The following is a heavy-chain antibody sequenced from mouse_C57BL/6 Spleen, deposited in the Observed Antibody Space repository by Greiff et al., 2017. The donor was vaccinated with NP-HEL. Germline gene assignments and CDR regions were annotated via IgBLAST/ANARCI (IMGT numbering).Heavy chain of an antibody. Sequence: EVQGVESGEGLVKPGGSLKLSCAASGFTFSSYAMSWVRQTPEKRLEWVAYISSGGDYIYYVDTVKGRFTISRDNARNTLYLQMSSLKSEDTAMYYCTRALSTTEFAYWGQGTLVTVSA. J-gene: IGHJ3*01. D-gene: IGHD1-2*01. CDR2: ISSGGDYI. V-gene: IGHV5-9-1*02. CDR3: TRALSTTEFAY. CDR1: GFTFSSYA.